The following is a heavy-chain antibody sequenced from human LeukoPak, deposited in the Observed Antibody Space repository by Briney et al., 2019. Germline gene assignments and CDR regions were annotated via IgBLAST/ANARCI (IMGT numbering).Heavy chain of an antibody. V-gene: IGHV4-61*02. D-gene: IGHD2-15*01. J-gene: IGHJ4*02. CDR2: IYTSGST. Sequence: SQTLSLTCTVSGGSISSGSYYWSWIRQPAGKGLEWIGRIYTSGSTNYNPSLKSRGTISVDTSKNQSSLKLSSVTAADTAVYYCARDTAAYCSGGSCYYPDYWGQGTLVTVSS. CDR3: ARDTAAYCSGGSCYYPDY. CDR1: GGSISSGSYY.